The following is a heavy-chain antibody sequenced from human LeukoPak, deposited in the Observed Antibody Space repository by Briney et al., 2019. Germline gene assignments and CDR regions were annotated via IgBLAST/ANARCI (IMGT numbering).Heavy chain of an antibody. J-gene: IGHJ4*02. D-gene: IGHD6-13*01. CDR2: INHSGST. Sequence: PSETLSLTCAVYGGSFSGYYWSWIRQPPGKGLEWIGEINHSGSTNYNPSLKSRVTISVDTSKNQFSLKLSSVTAADTAVYYCARGRSSSWHFDYWGQGTLVTVSS. V-gene: IGHV4-34*01. CDR1: GGSFSGYY. CDR3: ARGRSSSWHFDY.